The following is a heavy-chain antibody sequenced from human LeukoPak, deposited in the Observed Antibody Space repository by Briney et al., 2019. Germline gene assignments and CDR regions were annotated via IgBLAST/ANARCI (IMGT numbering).Heavy chain of an antibody. V-gene: IGHV3-74*01. J-gene: IGHJ4*02. Sequence: GSLRLSCAASGFTFSSYWMHWVRQAPGRGLVWVSRINSDGSSTSYADSVKGRFTISRDNAKNTLHLQMNSLRAEDTAVYYCARVRSAAAVDYWGQGTLVTVSS. CDR2: INSDGSST. CDR3: ARVRSAAAVDY. CDR1: GFTFSSYW.